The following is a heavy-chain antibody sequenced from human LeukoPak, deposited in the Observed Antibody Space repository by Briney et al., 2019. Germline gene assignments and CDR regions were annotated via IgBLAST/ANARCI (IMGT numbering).Heavy chain of an antibody. CDR1: GXTFSSYE. CDR2: ISSSGTTK. J-gene: IGHJ4*02. CDR3: ARDRGLNSYGLDY. V-gene: IGHV3-48*03. Sequence: PGGSLRLPCAASGXTFSSYEMNWVRQAPGKGLEWVSYISSSGTTKYYADSVKGRFTISRDNVKNSLYLQMNSLRAEDTAVYYCARDRGLNSYGLDYWGQGTLVTVSS. D-gene: IGHD5-18*01.